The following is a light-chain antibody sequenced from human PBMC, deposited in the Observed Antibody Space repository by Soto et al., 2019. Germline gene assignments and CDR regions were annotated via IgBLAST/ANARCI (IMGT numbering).Light chain of an antibody. CDR1: QGISSH. Sequence: IRFTQSPSSLSASVVDRVTITCGASQGISSHLAWYQQKPGKAPKLLIYDASNLETGVPSRFSGSGSGTDFTFTISSLQPEDIATYYCQQYDNLPLAFGPGTKVDIK. V-gene: IGKV1-33*01. J-gene: IGKJ3*01. CDR3: QQYDNLPLA. CDR2: DAS.